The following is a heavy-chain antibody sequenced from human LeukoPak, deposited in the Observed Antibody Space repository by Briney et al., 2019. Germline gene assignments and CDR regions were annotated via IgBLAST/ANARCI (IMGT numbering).Heavy chain of an antibody. D-gene: IGHD6-13*01. CDR2: IHYTGST. V-gene: IGHV4-59*08. Sequence: SETLSLTCTVSGGSISSYYWSWIRQSPGKGLEYIAYIHYTGSTDYNPSLKSRVTISVDTSKNQFSLKLSFVTAADTAVYYCARLNLIGSSPVHHYDFWGQGTLVTVSS. J-gene: IGHJ4*02. CDR1: GGSISSYY. CDR3: ARLNLIGSSPVHHYDF.